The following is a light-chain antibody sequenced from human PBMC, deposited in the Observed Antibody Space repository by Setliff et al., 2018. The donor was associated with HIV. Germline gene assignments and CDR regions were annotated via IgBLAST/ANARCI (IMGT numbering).Light chain of an antibody. J-gene: IGLJ3*02. V-gene: IGLV2-14*03. Sequence: QSALTQPASVSGSPGQSITISCTGTSGDIGGYNYASWYQLHPGKAPKLLIDDVSNRPSGVSKHFSGSKSGNTASLTISGLQAEDEADYYCSSYTTNNTLVFGGGTKVTVL. CDR1: SGDIGGYNY. CDR2: DVS. CDR3: SSYTTNNTLV.